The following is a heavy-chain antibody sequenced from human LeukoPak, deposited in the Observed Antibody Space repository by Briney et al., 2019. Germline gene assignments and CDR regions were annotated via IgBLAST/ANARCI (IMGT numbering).Heavy chain of an antibody. Sequence: SETLSLTCTVSGGSISSSSYYWGWIRQPPGKGLEWIGSIYYSGSTYYNPSLKSRVTISADTSKNQFSLKLSSVTAADTAVYYCARGRRDYDFWSGYYEINWFDPWGQGTLVTVSS. CDR2: IYYSGST. CDR3: ARGRRDYDFWSGYYEINWFDP. D-gene: IGHD3-3*01. J-gene: IGHJ5*02. CDR1: GGSISSSSYY. V-gene: IGHV4-39*07.